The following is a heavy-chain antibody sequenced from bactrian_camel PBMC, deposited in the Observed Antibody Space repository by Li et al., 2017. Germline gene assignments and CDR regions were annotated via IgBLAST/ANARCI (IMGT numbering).Heavy chain of an antibody. CDR2: IYSIDQGR. J-gene: IGHJ4*01. CDR3: AADLVADEPSLVEREYYY. D-gene: IGHD7*01. Sequence: HVQLVESGGGSVQAGGSLKLSCVASGYTYNSNCMAWFRQSPGKKREHVATIYSIDQGRQYAASVKGRFTISRGGAKNIIALQMHSLKPEDTATYYCAADLVADEPSLVEREYYYWGQGTQVTVS. V-gene: IGHV3-3*01. CDR1: GYTYNSNC.